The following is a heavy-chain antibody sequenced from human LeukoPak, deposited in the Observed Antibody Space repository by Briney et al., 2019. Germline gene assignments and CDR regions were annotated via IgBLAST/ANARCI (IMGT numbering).Heavy chain of an antibody. CDR1: GYTFTGYY. Sequence: ASVKVSCKASGYTFTGYYMDWVRQAPGQGLEWMGWINPNSGGTNYAQKFQGRVTMTRDTSISTAYMELSRLRSDDTAVYYCAAETYYYGSGSYYWFDPWGQGTLVTVSS. CDR2: INPNSGGT. J-gene: IGHJ5*02. V-gene: IGHV1-2*02. D-gene: IGHD3-10*01. CDR3: AAETYYYGSGSYYWFDP.